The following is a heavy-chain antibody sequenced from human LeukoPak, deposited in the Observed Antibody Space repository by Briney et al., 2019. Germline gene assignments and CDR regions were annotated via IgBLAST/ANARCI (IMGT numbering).Heavy chain of an antibody. CDR2: IYYSGST. CDR1: GGSISSYY. Sequence: SETLSLTCTVSGGSISSYYWSWIRQPPGKGLEWIGYIYYSGSTNYNPSLKSRVTISVDTSKNQFSLKLSSVTAADTAVYYCASTGGSVGSFDYWGQGTLVTVSS. D-gene: IGHD2-15*01. V-gene: IGHV4-59*01. J-gene: IGHJ4*02. CDR3: ASTGGSVGSFDY.